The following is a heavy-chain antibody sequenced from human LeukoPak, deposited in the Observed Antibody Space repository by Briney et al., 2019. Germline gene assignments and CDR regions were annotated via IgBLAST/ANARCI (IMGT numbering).Heavy chain of an antibody. CDR1: GFTFGSYA. J-gene: IGHJ4*02. CDR2: ISGSGGHT. Sequence: PGGSLRLSCAASGFTFGSYAMYWVRQAPGKGLEWVSSISGSGGHTYYADSVKGRFTISRDNSRNTLYLQVDSLRAEDTAVYYCAKDQNYYDSSGYNSPFDCWGQGTLVTVSS. CDR3: AKDQNYYDSSGYNSPFDC. D-gene: IGHD3-22*01. V-gene: IGHV3-23*01.